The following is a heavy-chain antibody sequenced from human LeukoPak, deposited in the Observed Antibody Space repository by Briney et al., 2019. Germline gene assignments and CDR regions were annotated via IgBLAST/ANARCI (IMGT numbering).Heavy chain of an antibody. Sequence: GGSLRLSCAVSGFTFSTYAMNWVRQAPGKGLEWVTVISGSGGSTYYADSVKGPFTISRDNSKNTLYLQMNSLTVEDTAVYYCAKGTTGMAPRGYFDDWGQGTLVTVSS. CDR2: ISGSGGST. CDR1: GFTFSTYA. CDR3: AKGTTGMAPRGYFDD. V-gene: IGHV3-23*01. J-gene: IGHJ4*02. D-gene: IGHD5-18*01.